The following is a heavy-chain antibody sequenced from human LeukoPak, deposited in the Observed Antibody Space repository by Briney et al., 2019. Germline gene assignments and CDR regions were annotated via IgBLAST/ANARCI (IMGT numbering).Heavy chain of an antibody. J-gene: IGHJ4*02. CDR3: ARVVEYSSSSRRNFDY. CDR1: GGSINSFY. D-gene: IGHD6-6*01. V-gene: IGHV4-4*07. CDR2: IYSSGST. Sequence: SETLSLTCTVSGGSINSFYWTWIRQPAGKGLEWIGRIYSSGSTNFNPSLKSRVTMSVDTSKNQFSLKLSSVTAADTAVYYCARVVEYSSSSRRNFDYWGQGTLVTVSS.